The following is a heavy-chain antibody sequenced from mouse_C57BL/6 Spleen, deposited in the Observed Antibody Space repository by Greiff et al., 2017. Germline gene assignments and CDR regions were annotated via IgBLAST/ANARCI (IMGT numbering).Heavy chain of an antibody. J-gene: IGHJ3*01. CDR3: ARRDIGNYAWFAY. V-gene: IGHV1-7*01. CDR2: INPSSGYT. Sequence: VQLQQSGAELAKPGASVKLSCKASGYTFTSYWMLWVKQRPGQGLEWIGYINPSSGYTKYNQKFKDKATLTADKSSSTAYMQLSSLTYEDSAVYYCARRDIGNYAWFAYWGQGTLVTVSA. D-gene: IGHD2-1*01. CDR1: GYTFTSYW.